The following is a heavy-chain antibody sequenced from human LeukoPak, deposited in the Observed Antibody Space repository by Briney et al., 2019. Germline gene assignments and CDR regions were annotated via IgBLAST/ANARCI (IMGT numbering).Heavy chain of an antibody. Sequence: PSETLSLTCAVYGGSFSGYYWSWIRQPPGKGLEWIGEINHSGSTNYNPSLKSRVTISVDTSKNQFSLKLSSVTAADTAVYYCARSYSSSWYEVVDYWGQGTLVTVSS. CDR3: ARSYSSSWYEVVDY. CDR2: INHSGST. V-gene: IGHV4-34*01. J-gene: IGHJ4*02. CDR1: GGSFSGYY. D-gene: IGHD6-13*01.